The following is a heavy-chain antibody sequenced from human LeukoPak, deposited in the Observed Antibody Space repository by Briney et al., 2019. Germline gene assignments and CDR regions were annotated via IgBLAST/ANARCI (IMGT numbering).Heavy chain of an antibody. CDR3: ARSNYYGSQSEY. Sequence: ASVKVTCMACGYTFSAFHIHWVGPAPGQGPEWMGWVNPNSGDTNYAQKFRGRVTMTRDTSINTAYIELSSLRSDDTAVYYRARSNYYGSQSEYWGQGALVAVSS. CDR1: GYTFSAFH. CDR2: VNPNSGDT. V-gene: IGHV1-2*02. D-gene: IGHD3-10*01. J-gene: IGHJ4*02.